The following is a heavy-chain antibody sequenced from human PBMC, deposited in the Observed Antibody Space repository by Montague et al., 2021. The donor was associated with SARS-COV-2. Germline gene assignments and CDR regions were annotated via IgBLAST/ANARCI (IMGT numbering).Heavy chain of an antibody. CDR3: ARGRPVRTTMLHFVRRAAGDFDM. CDR2: INQDGTS. D-gene: IGHD2-21*01. J-gene: IGHJ3*02. V-gene: IGHV4-34*01. CDR1: RGSFSNYY. Sequence: ETLSLTCAVSRGSFSNYYWTWVRQAPGKGLIWIGEINQDGTSNYNPSLKSRVTLSIDTSKNQISLKVTSVTAGDTAVYYCARGRPVRTTMLHFVRRAAGDFDMWGQGTLVIVSS.